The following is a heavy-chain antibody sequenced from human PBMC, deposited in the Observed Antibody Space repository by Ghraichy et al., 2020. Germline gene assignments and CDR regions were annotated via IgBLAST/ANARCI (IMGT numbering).Heavy chain of an antibody. V-gene: IGHV4-39*02. CDR2: TSYRGAT. Sequence: SQTLSLTCSVSGDSVSNRKFYWAWIRQAPGKGLEWIGSTSYRGATYYNPSLESRVVVSVDTSKNTFSLKMNYVTATDTAVYYCARRLAAAGGGNEYFQDWGQGALVIGSS. CDR3: ARRLAAAGGGNEYFQD. CDR1: GDSVSNRKFY. D-gene: IGHD6-13*01. J-gene: IGHJ1*01.